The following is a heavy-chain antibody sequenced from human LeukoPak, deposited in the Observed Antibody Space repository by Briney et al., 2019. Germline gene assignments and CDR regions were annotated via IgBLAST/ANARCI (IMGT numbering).Heavy chain of an antibody. J-gene: IGHJ4*02. CDR1: GFTFGDYA. CDR3: AKAMEGLRYGPFDY. D-gene: IGHD5-12*01. CDR2: ISGSGGST. V-gene: IGHV3-23*01. Sequence: PGGSLRLSCTASGFTFGDYAMSWFRQAPGKGLEWVSAISGSGGSTYYADSVKGRFTISRDNSKNTLYLQMNSLRAEDTAVYYCAKAMEGLRYGPFDYWGQGTLVTVSS.